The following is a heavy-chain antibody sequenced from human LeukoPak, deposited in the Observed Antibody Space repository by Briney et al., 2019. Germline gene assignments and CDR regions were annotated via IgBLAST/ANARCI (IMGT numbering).Heavy chain of an antibody. CDR2: INHSGST. CDR3: ARVSYGDHGGPDY. D-gene: IGHD4-17*01. Sequence: SETLSLTCAVYGGSFSGYYWSWIRQPPGKGLEWIGEINHSGSTNYNPSLKSRVTISVDTSKNQFSLKLSSVTAADTAVYYCARVSYGDHGGPDYWGQGTLVTVSS. V-gene: IGHV4-34*01. J-gene: IGHJ4*02. CDR1: GGSFSGYY.